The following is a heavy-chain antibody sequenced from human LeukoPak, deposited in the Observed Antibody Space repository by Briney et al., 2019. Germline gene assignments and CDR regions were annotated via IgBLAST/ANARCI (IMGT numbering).Heavy chain of an antibody. V-gene: IGHV3-66*01. CDR2: IYSGGST. Sequence: GVSLTLSCAASRFTVNTNYMNWLRQAPGRELEWVSVIYSGGSTYYVDSVKGRFTISRDNSKNTLHLLMNSLRAEDTAVYFCARSKPPAVKDYYGLDVWGQGTTVTVSS. D-gene: IGHD6-13*01. CDR3: ARSKPPAVKDYYGLDV. CDR1: RFTVNTNY. J-gene: IGHJ6*02.